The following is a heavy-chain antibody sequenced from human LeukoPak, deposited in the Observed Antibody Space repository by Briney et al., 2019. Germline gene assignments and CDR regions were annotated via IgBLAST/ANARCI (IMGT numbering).Heavy chain of an antibody. V-gene: IGHV1-2*02. CDR1: GYTFIDYY. D-gene: IGHD1-26*01. CDR3: ARGGGRYSVDY. J-gene: IGHJ4*02. CDR2: ISPNSGGT. Sequence: ASVKVSCKASGYTFIDYYMHWVRQAPGQGLEWIGWISPNSGGTKYVQKFQGRVTMTRDTSITTVYMELSGLSFDDTAVYHCARGGGRYSVDYWGQGTLVIVSS.